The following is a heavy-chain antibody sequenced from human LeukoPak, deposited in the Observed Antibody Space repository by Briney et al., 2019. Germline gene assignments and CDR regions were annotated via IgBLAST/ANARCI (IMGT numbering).Heavy chain of an antibody. J-gene: IGHJ3*02. CDR3: ARGRRITMIVVVTLDAFDI. CDR2: INHSGST. D-gene: IGHD3-22*01. V-gene: IGHV4-34*01. Sequence: SETLSLTCAVYGGSFSGYYWSWIREPPGKGLEWIGEINHSGSTNYNPSLKSRVTISVDTSKNQFSLKLSSVTAADTAVYYCARGRRITMIVVVTLDAFDIWGQGTMVTVS. CDR1: GGSFSGYY.